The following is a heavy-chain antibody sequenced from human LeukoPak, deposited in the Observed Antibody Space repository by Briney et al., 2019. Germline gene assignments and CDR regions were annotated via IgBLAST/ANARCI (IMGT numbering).Heavy chain of an antibody. CDR3: ATVWLTAPYFDY. CDR1: GFTFSSYS. CDR2: IKPDGSEK. Sequence: HPGGSLRLSCAASGFTFSSYSMNWVRQAPGKGPEWVANIKPDGSEKSYVDSVKGRFTISRDNAKNSLYLQMNSLRAEDTAVYYCATVWLTAPYFDYWGQGTLVTVSS. D-gene: IGHD6-19*01. J-gene: IGHJ4*02. V-gene: IGHV3-7*01.